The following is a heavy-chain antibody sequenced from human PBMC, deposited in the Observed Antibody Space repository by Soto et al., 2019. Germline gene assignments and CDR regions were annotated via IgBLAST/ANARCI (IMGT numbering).Heavy chain of an antibody. CDR2: IYYSGST. CDR1: GGSISSYY. J-gene: IGHJ6*02. CDR3: ARERYYGMDV. Sequence: SETLSLTCTVSGGSISSYYWSWIRQPPGKGLEWIGNIYYSGSTNYNPSLESRVTISVDTSKNQFSLKLSSVTAADTAVYYCARERYYGMDVWGQGTTVTVSS. V-gene: IGHV4-59*01.